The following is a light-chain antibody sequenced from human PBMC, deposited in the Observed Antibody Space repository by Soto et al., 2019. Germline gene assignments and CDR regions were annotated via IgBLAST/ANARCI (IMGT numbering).Light chain of an antibody. CDR2: GAS. J-gene: IGKJ1*01. CDR1: QSVRSN. CDR3: QQYDYWPRT. V-gene: IGKV3-15*01. Sequence: IVMTQSPDTVYLSPGEKGTPSCRASQSVRSNLAWYQHNPGQAPRLLIYGASTRATGIPERFSGSGSGTEFTLTISSLQSEDFAVYYCQQYDYWPRTFGQGTKVDIK.